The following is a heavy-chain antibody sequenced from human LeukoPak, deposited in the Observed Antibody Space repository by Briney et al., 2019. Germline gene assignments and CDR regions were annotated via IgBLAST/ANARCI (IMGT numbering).Heavy chain of an antibody. V-gene: IGHV3-23*01. D-gene: IGHD4-17*01. CDR2: ISGSGGST. CDR1: GFTFSSYA. Sequence: GGSLRLSCAASGFTFSSYAMSWVRQAPGKGLEWVSAISGSGGSTYYADSVKGRFTISRDNSKNTLYLQMNSLRAEDTAVYYCAKGGNDYGVYEIDYWGQGTLVTVSS. J-gene: IGHJ4*02. CDR3: AKGGNDYGVYEIDY.